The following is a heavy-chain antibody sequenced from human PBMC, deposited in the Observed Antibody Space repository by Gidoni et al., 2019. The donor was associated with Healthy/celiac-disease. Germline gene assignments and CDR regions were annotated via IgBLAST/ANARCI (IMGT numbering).Heavy chain of an antibody. D-gene: IGHD2-2*01. CDR1: GGTFSSYA. CDR3: AREVGTRCSSTSCYVASALIY. CDR2: IIPIFGTA. Sequence: QVQLVQSGAEVKKPGSSVKVSCKASGGTFSSYAISWVRQAPGQGLEWMGGIIPIFGTANYAQKFQGRVTITADESTSTAYMELSSLRSEDTAVYYCAREVGTRCSSTSCYVASALIYWGQGTLVTVSS. V-gene: IGHV1-69*01. J-gene: IGHJ4*02.